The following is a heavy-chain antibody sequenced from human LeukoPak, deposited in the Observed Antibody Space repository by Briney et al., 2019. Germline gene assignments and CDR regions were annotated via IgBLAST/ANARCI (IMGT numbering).Heavy chain of an antibody. D-gene: IGHD6-19*01. J-gene: IGHJ4*02. CDR3: ARDPPIQQWLAKDFDY. Sequence: GGSLRLSCVASGFTFSSYSMNWVRQAPGKGLEWVSSISSSSSYIYYADSVKGRFTISRDNAKNSLYLQMNSLRAEDTAVYYCARDPPIQQWLAKDFDYWGQGTLVTVSS. CDR1: GFTFSSYS. V-gene: IGHV3-21*01. CDR2: ISSSSSYI.